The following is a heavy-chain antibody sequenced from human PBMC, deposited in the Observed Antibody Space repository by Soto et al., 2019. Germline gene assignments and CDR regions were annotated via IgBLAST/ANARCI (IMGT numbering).Heavy chain of an antibody. J-gene: IGHJ3*02. D-gene: IGHD3-22*01. CDR3: ARESIWAFDSSGYYAAFDI. CDR2: IYYSGST. CDR1: GGSISSYY. Sequence: QVQLQESGPGLVKPSETLSLTCTVSGGSISSYYWSWIRQPPGKGLEWIGYIYYSGSTNYNPSLKSRVTISVDTAKNQFSLKLSSVTAADTAVYYCARESIWAFDSSGYYAAFDIWGQGTMVTVSS. V-gene: IGHV4-59*01.